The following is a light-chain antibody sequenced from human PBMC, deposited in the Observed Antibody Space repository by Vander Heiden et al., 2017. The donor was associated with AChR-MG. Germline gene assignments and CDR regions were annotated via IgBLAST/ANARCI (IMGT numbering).Light chain of an antibody. CDR3: QQYGSSPLT. J-gene: IGKJ5*01. Sequence: IVSTPSPGTLSLSPGDRATLSCRASQSISSDYVAGYQQKPGQAPRLLIYEASSRASGIPDRFSGSGSGTDFTLTISRLGPEDFAVYYCQQYGSSPLTFGQGTRLEIK. CDR1: QSISSDY. V-gene: IGKV3-20*01. CDR2: EAS.